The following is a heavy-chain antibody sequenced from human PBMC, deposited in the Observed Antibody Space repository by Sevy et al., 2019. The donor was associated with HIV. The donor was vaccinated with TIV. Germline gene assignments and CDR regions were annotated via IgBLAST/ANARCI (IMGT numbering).Heavy chain of an antibody. J-gene: IGHJ4*02. V-gene: IGHV4-59*01. CDR1: GGSISNYY. Sequence: SESLSLTCTVSGGSISNYYWSWIRQPPGKGLEWIGYIYYSGSTNYNPSLKSRVTISVDTSKNQFSLKVSSVTATDTAVYYCARCVMGYDSFFDYWGQGTLVTVSS. CDR3: ARCVMGYDSFFDY. D-gene: IGHD5-12*01. CDR2: IYYSGST.